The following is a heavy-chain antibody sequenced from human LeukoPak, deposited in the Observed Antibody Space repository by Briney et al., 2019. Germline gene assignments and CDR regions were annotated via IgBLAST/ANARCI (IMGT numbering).Heavy chain of an antibody. CDR3: ARRRDLVGAKYYFDY. D-gene: IGHD1-26*01. J-gene: IGHJ4*02. CDR2: IYPGDSDT. V-gene: IGHV5-51*01. Sequence: GESLKISCKGSGYIFTNYWIGWVRQMPGKGLEWMGIIYPGDSDTKYSPSFRGQVTISADKSITTAYLQWSSLKASDTAMYYCARRRDLVGAKYYFDYWGQGTLVTVSS. CDR1: GYIFTNYW.